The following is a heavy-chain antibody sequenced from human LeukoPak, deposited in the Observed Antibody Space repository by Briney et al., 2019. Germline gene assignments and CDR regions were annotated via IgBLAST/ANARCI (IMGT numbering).Heavy chain of an antibody. V-gene: IGHV3-30-3*01. CDR3: ARGDDIHNGGEDWFDP. J-gene: IGHJ5*02. CDR1: GFTFSSYA. D-gene: IGHD3-9*01. CDR2: ISYDGSNK. Sequence: RGSLRLSCAASGFTFSSYAVHWVRQAPGKGLEWVAVISYDGSNKYYADSVKGRFTISRDNSKNTLYLQMNSLRAEDTAVYYCARGDDIHNGGEDWFDPWGQGTLVTVSS.